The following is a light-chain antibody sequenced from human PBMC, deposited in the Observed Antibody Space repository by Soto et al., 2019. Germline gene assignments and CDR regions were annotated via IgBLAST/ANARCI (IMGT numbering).Light chain of an antibody. Sequence: QSVLTQPPSVSGAPGQRVTISCTGCSSNIGAGCEVHWYQHLPGKAPKLLIYGNTNRPSGVPDRFSGSKSGTSASLAITGRQAEGEADYYCETDDSSLSASYVFGGGTKLTVL. V-gene: IGLV1-40*01. CDR3: ETDDSSLSASYV. CDR2: GNT. J-gene: IGLJ1*01. CDR1: SSNIGAGCE.